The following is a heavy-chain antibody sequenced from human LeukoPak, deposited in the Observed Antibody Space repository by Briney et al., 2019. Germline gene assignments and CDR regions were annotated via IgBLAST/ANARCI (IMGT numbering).Heavy chain of an antibody. Sequence: PSETLSLTCTVSGGSISSYYWSWIRQPPGKGLEWIGYIYYSGSTNYNPSLKSRVTISVDTSKNQFSLKLSSVTAADTAVYYCAGADYDILTGYNYWGQGTLVTVSS. CDR2: IYYSGST. CDR1: GGSISSYY. CDR3: AGADYDILTGYNY. V-gene: IGHV4-59*08. J-gene: IGHJ4*02. D-gene: IGHD3-9*01.